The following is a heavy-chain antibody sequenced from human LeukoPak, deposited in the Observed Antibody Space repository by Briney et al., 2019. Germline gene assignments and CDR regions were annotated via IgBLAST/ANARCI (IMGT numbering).Heavy chain of an antibody. D-gene: IGHD1-26*01. Sequence: ASVKVSCKASGYTFTSYGISWVRQAPGQGLEWMGWISAYNGNTSYAQKLQGRVTMTTDTSTSTAYMELRSLRSDDTAVYYCARDSEWELKGDFDYWGQGTLVTVSS. CDR1: GYTFTSYG. V-gene: IGHV1-18*01. J-gene: IGHJ4*02. CDR2: ISAYNGNT. CDR3: ARDSEWELKGDFDY.